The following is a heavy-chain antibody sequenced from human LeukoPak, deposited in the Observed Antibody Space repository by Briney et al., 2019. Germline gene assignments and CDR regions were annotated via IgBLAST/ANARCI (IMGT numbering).Heavy chain of an antibody. CDR1: GASISSYY. CDR2: IYYSGST. J-gene: IGHJ4*02. V-gene: IGHV4-59*01. CDR3: ARVKGVVTPILDY. Sequence: SSETLSLTCTVSGASISSYYWSWIRQPPGKGLEWIGYIYYSGSTNYNPSLKSRVTFSVDTSKNQFSLKLISVTAADAAVYYCARVKGVVTPILDYWGQGTLVTVSS. D-gene: IGHD2-21*02.